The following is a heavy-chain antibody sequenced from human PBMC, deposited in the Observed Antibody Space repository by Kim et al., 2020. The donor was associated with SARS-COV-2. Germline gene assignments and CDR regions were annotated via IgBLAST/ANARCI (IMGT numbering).Heavy chain of an antibody. Sequence: GGSLRLSCAASGFTFSSYGMHWVRQAPGKGLEWVAVISYDGSNKYYADSVKGRFTISRDNSKNTLYLQMNSLRAEDTAVYYCAKGIAAAGTIYYYYMDV. CDR2: ISYDGSNK. D-gene: IGHD6-13*01. CDR1: GFTFSSYG. CDR3: AKGIAAAGTIYYYYMDV. V-gene: IGHV3-30*18. J-gene: IGHJ6*03.